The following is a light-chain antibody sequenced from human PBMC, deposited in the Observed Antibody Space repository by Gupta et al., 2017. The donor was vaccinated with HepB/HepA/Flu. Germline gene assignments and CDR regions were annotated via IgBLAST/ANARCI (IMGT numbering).Light chain of an antibody. CDR2: DAS. CDR3: QQASTCPLT. CDR1: QGISTR. Sequence: DTQMTQSPSSVSASVGDRVSITCRASQGISTRLAWYQQKPGKAPKRLIYDASSLKSGVPSRFSGSGSGTHFTLTINNLQPEDVATYYCQQASTCPLTFGPGTKVDFK. J-gene: IGKJ3*01. V-gene: IGKV1D-12*01.